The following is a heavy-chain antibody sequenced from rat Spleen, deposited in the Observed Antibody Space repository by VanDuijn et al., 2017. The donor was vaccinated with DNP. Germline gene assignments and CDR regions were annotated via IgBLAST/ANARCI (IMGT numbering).Heavy chain of an antibody. D-gene: IGHD1-11*01. Sequence: EVQLQESGPGLVKPSQSLSLTCSVTGFSITSSYRWNWIRKFPGNKLVWMGYINNAGSTNYNPSLKSRISITRDTSKNQFFLQVNSVTTEDTATYYCARRSFDYWGQGVMVTVSS. V-gene: IGHV3-3*01. CDR3: ARRSFDY. CDR1: GFSITSSYR. J-gene: IGHJ2*01. CDR2: INNAGST.